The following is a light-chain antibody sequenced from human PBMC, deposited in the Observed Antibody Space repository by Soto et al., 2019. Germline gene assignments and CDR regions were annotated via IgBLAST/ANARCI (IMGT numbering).Light chain of an antibody. CDR1: ASNVGTHF. CDR3: GTWDSGLTVGV. J-gene: IGLJ2*01. Sequence: QSVLTQPPSVSAAPGQRVTISCSGSASNVGTHFVSWYQQLPGAAPKLLIYDNDERPSDIPDRFSGSKSDTSATLIITGLQTGDAADYYCGTWDSGLTVGVFGGGTKVTVL. V-gene: IGLV1-51*01. CDR2: DND.